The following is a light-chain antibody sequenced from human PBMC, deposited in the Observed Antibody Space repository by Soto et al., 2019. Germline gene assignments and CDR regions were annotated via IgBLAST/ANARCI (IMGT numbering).Light chain of an antibody. CDR1: SSDVGGYNS. J-gene: IGLJ1*01. CDR2: EVS. Sequence: QSALTQPPSASGSPGQSVTISCTGTSSDVGGYNSVSWYQHLPGKAPKLMIYEVSKRPSGVPDRFSGSKSANTASLTVSRLQAEDEDDYYCSSYAGSDNYVFGTGTKVTVL. CDR3: SSYAGSDNYV. V-gene: IGLV2-8*01.